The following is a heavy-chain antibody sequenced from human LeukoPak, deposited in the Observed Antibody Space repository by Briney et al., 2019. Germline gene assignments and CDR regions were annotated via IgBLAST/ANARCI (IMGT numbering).Heavy chain of an antibody. D-gene: IGHD4-17*01. CDR1: GGSISSSSYY. CDR3: ARIYGDYATPYFFDY. V-gene: IGHV4-39*01. Sequence: SETLSLTCTVSGGSISSSSYYWGWIRQPPGKGLEWIGSIYYSGSTYYNPSLKSRVTISVDTSQSQFSLKLSSVTAADTAVYYCARIYGDYATPYFFDYWGQGTLVTVSS. J-gene: IGHJ4*02. CDR2: IYYSGST.